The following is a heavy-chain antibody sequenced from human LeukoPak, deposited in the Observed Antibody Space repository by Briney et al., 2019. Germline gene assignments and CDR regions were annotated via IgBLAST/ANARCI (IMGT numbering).Heavy chain of an antibody. J-gene: IGHJ3*02. V-gene: IGHV4-34*01. CDR1: GGSFSGYY. CDR2: INHSGST. Sequence: SETLSLTCAVYGGSFSGYYWSWIRQPPGKGLEWIGEINHSGSTNYNPSLKSRVTISVDTSKNQFSLKVSSVSAADTAVYYCARGNRPYGEHEAFDIWGHGTTVTVSP. D-gene: IGHD3-10*01. CDR3: ARGNRPYGEHEAFDI.